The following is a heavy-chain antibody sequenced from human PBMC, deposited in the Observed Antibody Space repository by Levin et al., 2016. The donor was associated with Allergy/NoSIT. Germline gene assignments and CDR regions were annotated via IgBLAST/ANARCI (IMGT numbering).Heavy chain of an antibody. CDR2: ISGSGVNT. D-gene: IGHD3-10*02. J-gene: IGHJ6*02. Sequence: VRQAPGKGLEWVSTISGSGVNTHYVDSVKGRFTISRDNSENTLYLQMNSLRAEDTAVYYCARGATFGYYYGMDVWGQGTTVTVSS. V-gene: IGHV3-23*01. CDR3: ARGATFGYYYGMDV.